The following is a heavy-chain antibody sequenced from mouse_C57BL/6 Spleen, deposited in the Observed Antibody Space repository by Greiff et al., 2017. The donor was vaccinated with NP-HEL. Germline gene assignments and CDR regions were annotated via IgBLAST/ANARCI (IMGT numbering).Heavy chain of an antibody. Sequence: DVKLVESGGDLVKPGGSLKLSCAASGFTFSSYGMSWVRQTPDKRLEWVATISSGGSYTYYPDSVKGRFTISRDNAKNTLYLQMSSLKSEDSAMYYCARQGLLRGYFDVWGTGTTVTVSS. CDR1: GFTFSSYG. CDR2: ISSGGSYT. J-gene: IGHJ1*03. D-gene: IGHD2-3*01. CDR3: ARQGLLRGYFDV. V-gene: IGHV5-6*02.